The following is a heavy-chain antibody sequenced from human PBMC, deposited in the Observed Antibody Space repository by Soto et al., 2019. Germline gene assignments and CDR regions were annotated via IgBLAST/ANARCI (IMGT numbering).Heavy chain of an antibody. Sequence: TLSLTCAVCGVSISSGGYSWSWIRQPPGKGLEWIGYIYHSGSTNYNPSLKSRVTMSVDTSKQEFSLKLSSVTAADTALYYCARGGQDFWSGPFDYWGRGALVTVSS. V-gene: IGHV4-30-2*01. J-gene: IGHJ4*02. CDR1: GVSISSGGYS. CDR2: IYHSGST. D-gene: IGHD3-3*01. CDR3: ARGGQDFWSGPFDY.